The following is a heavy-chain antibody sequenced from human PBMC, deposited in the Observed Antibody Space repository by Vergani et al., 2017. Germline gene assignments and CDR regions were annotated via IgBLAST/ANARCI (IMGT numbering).Heavy chain of an antibody. CDR2: INPNSGGT. Sequence: QVQLVQSGAEVKKPGASVKVSCKASGYTFTGYYMHWVRQAPGQGLEWMGWINPNSGGTNYAQKFQGRVTMTRDTSISTAYMELSRLRSDDTAVYYCARISNPLGAGYYFDYWGQGTLVTVSS. D-gene: IGHD4-11*01. J-gene: IGHJ4*02. CDR3: ARISNPLGAGYYFDY. CDR1: GYTFTGYY. V-gene: IGHV1-2*02.